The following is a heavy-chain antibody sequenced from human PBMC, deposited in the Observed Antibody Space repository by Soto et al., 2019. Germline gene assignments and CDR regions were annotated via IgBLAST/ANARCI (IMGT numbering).Heavy chain of an antibody. CDR3: ARDSRNYYDYMDV. V-gene: IGHV3-48*01. CDR2: ISLSSSTI. Sequence: EVQLVESGGGLVQPGGSLRLSCAASGFTFSSYNMNWVRQAPGKGLEWISDISLSSSTIFYADSVKGRFTISRDNAKNSLYLQMNSLRAEDTAVYYCARDSRNYYDYMDVWGKGTTVTVSS. CDR1: GFTFSSYN. J-gene: IGHJ6*03.